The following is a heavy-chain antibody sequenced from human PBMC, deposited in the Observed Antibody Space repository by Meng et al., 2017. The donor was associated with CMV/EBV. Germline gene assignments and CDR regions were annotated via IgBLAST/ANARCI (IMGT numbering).Heavy chain of an antibody. CDR1: GGSISSSSYY. D-gene: IGHD3-22*01. CDR2: IYYSGST. J-gene: IGHJ4*02. CDR3: ARVLLIDYYDSSGFFDY. Sequence: QLQLQESGPGLVKPSETLSLPCTVSGGSISSSSYYWGWIRQPPGKGLEWIGSIYYSGSTYYNPSLKSRVTISVDTSKNQFSLKLSSVTAADTAVYYCARVLLIDYYDSSGFFDYWGQGTLVTVSS. V-gene: IGHV4-39*07.